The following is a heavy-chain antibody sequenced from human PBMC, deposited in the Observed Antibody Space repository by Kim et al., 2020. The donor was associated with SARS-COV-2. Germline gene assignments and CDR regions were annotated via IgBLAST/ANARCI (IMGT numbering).Heavy chain of an antibody. CDR1: GYSFTSYW. J-gene: IGHJ5*02. Sequence: GESLKISCKGSGYSFTSYWISWVRQMTGKGLEWMGRIDPSDSYTNYSPSFQGHVTMSADKSISTAYLQWSSLKASDTAMYYCARHTHYYGSGSYREWFDPWGQGTLVTVSS. CDR2: IDPSDSYT. V-gene: IGHV5-10-1*01. D-gene: IGHD3-10*01. CDR3: ARHTHYYGSGSYREWFDP.